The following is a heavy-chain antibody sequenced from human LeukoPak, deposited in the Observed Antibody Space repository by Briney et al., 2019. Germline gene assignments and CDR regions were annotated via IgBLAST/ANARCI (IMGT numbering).Heavy chain of an antibody. CDR1: GFTFRNYG. D-gene: IGHD7-27*01. V-gene: IGHV3-33*06. J-gene: IGHJ4*02. CDR2: IWYDGSNK. Sequence: PGGSLRLSCTASGFTFRNYGMNWVRQAPGKGLEWVAGIWYDGSNKDYVDSVKGRFTISRDNSKNTLYLEMNSLTVEDTAVYYCAKGRRGSSNWGSDYWGQGTQVTVSS. CDR3: AKGRRGSSNWGSDY.